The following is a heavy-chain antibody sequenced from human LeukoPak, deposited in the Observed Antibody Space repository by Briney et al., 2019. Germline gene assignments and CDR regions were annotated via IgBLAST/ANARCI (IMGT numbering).Heavy chain of an antibody. Sequence: GGSLRLSCVTSGFTFSRYSMNWVRQAPGKGLEWVGRIKSKTDGGTTDYAAPVKGRFTISRDDSKNTLYLQMNSLKTEDTAVYYCTTDWLIAVAATDYFDYWGQGTLVTVSS. CDR2: IKSKTDGGTT. J-gene: IGHJ4*02. CDR3: TTDWLIAVAATDYFDY. D-gene: IGHD6-19*01. V-gene: IGHV3-15*01. CDR1: GFTFSRYS.